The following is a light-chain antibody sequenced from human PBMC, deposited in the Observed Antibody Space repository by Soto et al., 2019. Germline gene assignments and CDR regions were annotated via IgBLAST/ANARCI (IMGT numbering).Light chain of an antibody. J-gene: IGKJ4*01. Sequence: EIVLTQSPATLSLSPGERATLSCRASQSVSKSLAWYQQKPGQAPRLLIYDTSNRAAAIPARFSGSGSGTDLTLTISSLEPEDSAVYYCQHRGNWPPLTFGGGTKVEIK. CDR2: DTS. V-gene: IGKV3-11*01. CDR1: QSVSKS. CDR3: QHRGNWPPLT.